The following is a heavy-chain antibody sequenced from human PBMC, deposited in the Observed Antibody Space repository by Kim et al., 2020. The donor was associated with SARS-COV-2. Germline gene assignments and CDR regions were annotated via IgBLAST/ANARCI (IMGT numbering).Heavy chain of an antibody. J-gene: IGHJ5*02. Sequence: ASVKVSCKASGYTFTSYDINWVRQATGQGLEWMGWMNPNSGNTGYAQKFQGRVTMTRNTSISTAYMELSSLRSEDTAVYYCARRRKARGNWFDPWGQGTLVTVSS. V-gene: IGHV1-8*01. CDR1: GYTFTSYD. CDR3: ARRRKARGNWFDP. D-gene: IGHD3-10*01. CDR2: MNPNSGNT.